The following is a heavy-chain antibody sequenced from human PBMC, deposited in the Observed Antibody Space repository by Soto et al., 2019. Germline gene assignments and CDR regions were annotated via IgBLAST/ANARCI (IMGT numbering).Heavy chain of an antibody. CDR3: ARAWTATAGWANWFDL. CDR1: GGSITGGGYY. J-gene: IGHJ5*02. CDR2: IHYSGTT. V-gene: IGHV4-31*03. Sequence: QVQLQESGPGLVEPSQTLSLTCTVSGGSITGGGYYWSLIRQHPGKGLEWIGYIHYSGTTYYNPSLESRLTISVDTSKTHSSLALRSVTAADTAVYYGARAWTATAGWANWFDLWGQGTLVTVSS. D-gene: IGHD6-13*01.